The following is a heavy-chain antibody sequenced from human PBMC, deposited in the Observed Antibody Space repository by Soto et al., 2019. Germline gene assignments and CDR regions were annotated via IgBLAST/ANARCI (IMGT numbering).Heavy chain of an antibody. CDR1: GSTFSSYA. CDR2: ISGSGGST. D-gene: IGHD3-10*01. V-gene: IGHV3-23*01. Sequence: GGSLRLSCAASGSTFSSYAMSWVRQAPGKGLEWVSAISGSGGSTYYADSEKGRFTISRDNSKNTLYLQMNSLRAEDTAVYYCAKGSPNYYGSGSRDDAFDIWGQGTMVTVSS. CDR3: AKGSPNYYGSGSRDDAFDI. J-gene: IGHJ3*02.